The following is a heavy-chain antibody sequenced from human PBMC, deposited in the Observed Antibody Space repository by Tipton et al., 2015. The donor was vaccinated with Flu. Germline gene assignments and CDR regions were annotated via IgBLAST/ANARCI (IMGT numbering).Heavy chain of an antibody. D-gene: IGHD3-10*01. CDR3: ARAYGSGSYPGAASSFDI. J-gene: IGHJ3*02. Sequence: TLSLTCAVSGYSISSGYYWGWIRQPPGKGLEWIGSIYHSGSTYYNPSLKSRVTISVDTSKNQFSLKLSSVTAADTAVYYCARAYGSGSYPGAASSFDIWGQGTMVTVSS. CDR2: IYHSGST. CDR1: GYSISSGYY. V-gene: IGHV4-38-2*01.